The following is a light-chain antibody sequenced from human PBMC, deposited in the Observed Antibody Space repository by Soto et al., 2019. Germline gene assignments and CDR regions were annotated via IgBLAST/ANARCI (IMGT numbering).Light chain of an antibody. Sequence: IQMTQSPSSLSASVGDRVTITCRASQSVSSYLSWYQHRPGEAPKLLIYAASSLQSGVPSRFSGSGSGTDFTLTISSLQPEDFATYSCQQNYNAPPTFGQGTKVEI. J-gene: IGKJ1*01. CDR3: QQNYNAPPT. CDR1: QSVSSY. CDR2: AAS. V-gene: IGKV1-39*01.